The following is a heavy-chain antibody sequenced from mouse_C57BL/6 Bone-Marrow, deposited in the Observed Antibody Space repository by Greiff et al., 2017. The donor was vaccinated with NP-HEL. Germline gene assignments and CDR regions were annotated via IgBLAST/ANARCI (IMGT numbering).Heavy chain of an antibody. CDR2: IDPEDGET. CDR1: GFNIKDYY. Sequence: VQLQQSGAELVKPGASVKLSCTASGFNIKDYYMHWVKQRTEQGLEWIGRIDPEDGETKYAPKFQGKATITADTSSNTAYLQLSSLTSEDTAVYYCARPLYYGNYGGAYWGQGTLVTVSA. V-gene: IGHV14-2*01. J-gene: IGHJ3*01. D-gene: IGHD2-1*01. CDR3: ARPLYYGNYGGAY.